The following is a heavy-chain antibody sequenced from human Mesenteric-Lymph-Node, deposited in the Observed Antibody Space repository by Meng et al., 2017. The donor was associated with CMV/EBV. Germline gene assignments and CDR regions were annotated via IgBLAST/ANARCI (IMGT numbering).Heavy chain of an antibody. CDR2: ISSISHYI. V-gene: IGHV3-21*01. J-gene: IGHJ4*02. CDR3: ARDLSRQQPLGFDY. CDR1: GFTFSSFS. D-gene: IGHD6-6*01. Sequence: GESLKISCAASGFTFSSFSMNWVRQAPGKGLEWVSTISSISHYIYYEDSVRGRFTISRDNAKNSVYLQMNSLRAEDTAVYYCARDLSRQQPLGFDYWGQGTLVTVSS.